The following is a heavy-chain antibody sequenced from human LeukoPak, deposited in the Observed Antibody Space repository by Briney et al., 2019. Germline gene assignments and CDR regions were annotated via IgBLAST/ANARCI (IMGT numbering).Heavy chain of an antibody. CDR1: GGSSSGYY. V-gene: IGHV4-34*01. Sequence: SETLTLTCAVYGGSSSGYYWSWIRQPPGKELEWIGEINHSGSTNYNPSLKSRVTISVDTSKNQFSLKLSSVTAADTAVYYCARGRGVLYYYYGMDVWGQGTTVTVSS. CDR2: INHSGST. J-gene: IGHJ6*02. D-gene: IGHD3-10*01. CDR3: ARGRGVLYYYYGMDV.